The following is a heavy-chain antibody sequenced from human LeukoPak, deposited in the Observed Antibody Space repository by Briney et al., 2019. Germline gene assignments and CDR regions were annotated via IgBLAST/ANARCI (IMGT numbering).Heavy chain of an antibody. CDR2: ISYDGSNK. V-gene: IGHV3-30-3*01. CDR3: ARDPRGILWFGELLSPPYFDY. Sequence: AGGSLRLSCAASGFTFSSYAMHWVRQAPGKGLEWVAVISYDGSNKYYADSVKGRFTISRDNSKNTLYLQMNSLRAEDTAVYCCARDPRGILWFGELLSPPYFDYWGQGTLVTVSS. CDR1: GFTFSSYA. D-gene: IGHD3-10*01. J-gene: IGHJ4*02.